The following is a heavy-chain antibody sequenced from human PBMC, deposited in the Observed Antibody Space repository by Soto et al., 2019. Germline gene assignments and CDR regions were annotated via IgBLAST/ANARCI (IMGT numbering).Heavy chain of an antibody. CDR1: GGSFSGYY. CDR3: ARLVVVTATDY. Sequence: QVQLQQWGAGLLKPSETLSLTCAVYGGSFSGYYWSWIRQPPGKGLEWIGEINHSGSTNYNPSLNGRVTISVASSKNQFSLKLSSVTAADRAVYYCARLVVVTATDYWGQGTLVTVSS. V-gene: IGHV4-34*01. J-gene: IGHJ4*02. CDR2: INHSGST. D-gene: IGHD2-21*02.